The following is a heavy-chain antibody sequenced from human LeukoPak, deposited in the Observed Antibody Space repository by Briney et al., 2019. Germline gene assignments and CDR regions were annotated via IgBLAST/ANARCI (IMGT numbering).Heavy chain of an antibody. V-gene: IGHV3-43D*03. CDR1: GFTFDDYA. J-gene: IGHJ4*02. CDR2: ISWDGGST. D-gene: IGHD3-16*01. CDR3: AKGPLGGSTYYFDY. Sequence: GGSLRLSCAASGFTFDDYAMHWVRQAPGKGLEWVSLISWDGGSTYYADSVKGRFTISRDNSKNSLYLQMNSLRAEDTALYYCAKGPLGGSTYYFDYWGQGTLVTVSS.